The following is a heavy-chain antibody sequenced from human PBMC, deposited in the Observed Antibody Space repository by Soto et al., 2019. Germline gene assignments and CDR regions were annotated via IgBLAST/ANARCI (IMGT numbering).Heavy chain of an antibody. D-gene: IGHD6-13*01. CDR2: INHSGST. V-gene: IGHV4-34*01. J-gene: IGHJ6*02. CDR1: GGSFSGYY. Sequence: SETLSLTCAVYGGSFSGYYWSWIRQPPGKGLEWIGEINHSGSTNYNPSLKSRVTISVDTSKNQFSLKLSSVTAADTAVYYCARGRNIAAPGYYYYYGMDVWGQGTTVTVSS. CDR3: ARGRNIAAPGYYYYYGMDV.